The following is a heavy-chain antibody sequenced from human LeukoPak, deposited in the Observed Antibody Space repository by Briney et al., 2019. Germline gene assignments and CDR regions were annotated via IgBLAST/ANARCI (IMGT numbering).Heavy chain of an antibody. J-gene: IGHJ4*02. V-gene: IGHV3-30*18. CDR1: GFTFSSYG. Sequence: GGSLRLSCAASGFTFSSYGMHWVRQAPGKGLEWVAVISYDGSNKYYADSVKGRFTISRDNSKNTLYLQMNSLRAEDTAVYYCAKHNIDYWGQGTLVTVSS. CDR2: ISYDGSNK. CDR3: AKHNIDY. D-gene: IGHD1-1*01.